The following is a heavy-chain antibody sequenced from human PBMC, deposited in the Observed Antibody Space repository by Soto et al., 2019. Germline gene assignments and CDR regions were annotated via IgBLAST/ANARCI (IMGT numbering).Heavy chain of an antibody. Sequence: GGSLRLSCTASGFTFGDYAMSWVRQAPGKGLEWVGFIRSKAYGGTTEYAASVKGRFTISRDDSKSIAYLQMNSLKTEDTAVYYCTRDRYSSSWYRDYGMDVWGQGTTVTVSS. CDR3: TRDRYSSSWYRDYGMDV. V-gene: IGHV3-49*04. J-gene: IGHJ6*02. CDR2: IRSKAYGGTT. D-gene: IGHD6-13*01. CDR1: GFTFGDYA.